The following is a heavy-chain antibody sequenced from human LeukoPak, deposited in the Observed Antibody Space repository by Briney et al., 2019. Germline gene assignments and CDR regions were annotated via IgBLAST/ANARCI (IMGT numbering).Heavy chain of an antibody. V-gene: IGHV3-21*01. D-gene: IGHD6-6*01. CDR2: ISGTSTNI. J-gene: IGHJ4*02. CDR1: GLTFDDYS. Sequence: GGSLRLSCAASGLTFDDYSMSWVRQAPGKGLEWVSSISGTSTNIYYADSVKGRFTISRDNAKNSVYLQMNSLRAEDTAVYYCARDDPSMIAALHYWGQGTLVTVSS. CDR3: ARDDPSMIAALHY.